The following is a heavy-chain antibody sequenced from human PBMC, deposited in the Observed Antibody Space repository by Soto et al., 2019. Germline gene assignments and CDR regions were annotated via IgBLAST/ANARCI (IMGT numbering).Heavy chain of an antibody. CDR2: ISGGGDAT. Sequence: EVQLLESGGGLVQPGGSLRLSWEATELTFGNYTFSWVRQAPGKGLGWVSVISGGGDATYYPDAVKGRCTTSRDNTNKSVYWQMNRLSAEDTPVYYCAKKSLGSITLPALYYFDYWGQGTLVTVSS. V-gene: IGHV3-23*01. CDR1: ELTFGNYT. D-gene: IGHD7-27*01. CDR3: AKKSLGSITLPALYYFDY. J-gene: IGHJ4*02.